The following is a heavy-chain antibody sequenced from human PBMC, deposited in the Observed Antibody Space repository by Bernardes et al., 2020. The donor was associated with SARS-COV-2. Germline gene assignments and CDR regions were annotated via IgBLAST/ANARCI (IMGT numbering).Heavy chain of an antibody. V-gene: IGHV4-4*02. Sequence: SETLSLTCAVSGGSISSSNWWSWVRQPPGKGLEWIGEIYHSGSTNYNPSLKSRVTISVDKSKNQFSLKLSSVTAADTAVYYCTGLRILESSEVADTDWGRTYGMDVWGQGTTVTVSS. CDR1: GGSISSSNW. J-gene: IGHJ6*02. CDR3: TGLRILESSEVADTDWGRTYGMDV. D-gene: IGHD3-3*01. CDR2: IYHSGST.